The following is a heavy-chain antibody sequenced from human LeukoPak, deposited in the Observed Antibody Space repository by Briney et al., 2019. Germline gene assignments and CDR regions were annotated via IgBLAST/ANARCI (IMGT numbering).Heavy chain of an antibody. J-gene: IGHJ3*02. Sequence: GGSLRLSCAASGFTFSSYAVSWVRQAPGKGLEWVSAISGSGGSTYYADSVKGRFTISRDNSKNTLYLQMNSLRAEDTAVYYCAKDSSSWYLRTINAFDIWGQGTMVTVSS. V-gene: IGHV3-23*01. CDR2: ISGSGGST. CDR1: GFTFSSYA. D-gene: IGHD6-13*01. CDR3: AKDSSSWYLRTINAFDI.